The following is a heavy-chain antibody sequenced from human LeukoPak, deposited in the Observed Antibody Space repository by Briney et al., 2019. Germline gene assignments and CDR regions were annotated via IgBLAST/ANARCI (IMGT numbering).Heavy chain of an antibody. J-gene: IGHJ4*02. CDR2: ISNNGGYT. Sequence: PGGSVRLSCAASGFTFSSSAMSWVRQAPGKGLEWVSAISNNGGYTYYADSVKGRFTISRDNSNNRLYLEMNSLRAEDTAVYYCAKHAGTTRQTKDYRGQGTLVTVSS. CDR1: GFTFSSSA. D-gene: IGHD1-1*01. CDR3: AKHAGTTRQTKDY. V-gene: IGHV3-23*01.